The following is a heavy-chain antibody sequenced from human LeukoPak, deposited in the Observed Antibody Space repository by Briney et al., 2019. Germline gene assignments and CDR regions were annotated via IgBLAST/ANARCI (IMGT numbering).Heavy chain of an antibody. CDR2: INHSGST. CDR3: ARANSSSLSKAHFVDY. D-gene: IGHD6-13*01. J-gene: IGHJ4*02. Sequence: SETLSLTCAVYGGSFSGYYWSWIRQPPGKGLEWIGEINHSGSTNYNPSLKSRVTISVDTSKNQFSLKLSSVTAADTAVYYCARANSSSLSKAHFVDYWGQGTLVTVSS. CDR1: GGSFSGYY. V-gene: IGHV4-34*01.